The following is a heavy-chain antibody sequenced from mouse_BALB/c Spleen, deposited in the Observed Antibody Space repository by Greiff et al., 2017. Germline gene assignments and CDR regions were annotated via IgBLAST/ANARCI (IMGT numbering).Heavy chain of an antibody. CDR2: ISSGGSYT. V-gene: IGHV5-6*02. Sequence: DVMLVESGGDLVKPGGSLKLSCAASGFTFSSYGMSWVRQTPDKRLEWVATISSGGSYTYYPDSVKGRFTISRDNAKNTLYLQMSSLKSEDTAMYYCARHNWDVGSFAYWGQGTLVTVSA. CDR1: GFTFSSYG. CDR3: ARHNWDVGSFAY. D-gene: IGHD4-1*01. J-gene: IGHJ3*01.